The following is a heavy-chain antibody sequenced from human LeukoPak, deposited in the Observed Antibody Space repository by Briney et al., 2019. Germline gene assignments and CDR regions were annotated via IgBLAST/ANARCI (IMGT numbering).Heavy chain of an antibody. CDR1: GFTFSSYA. V-gene: IGHV3-21*01. D-gene: IGHD3-22*01. Sequence: GGSLRLSCAASGFTFSSYAMSWVRQAPGKGLEWVSSISSSSSYIYYADSVKGRFTISRDNAKNSLYLQMNSLRAEDTAVYYCARDKYYYDSSGPIFQHWGQGTLVTVSS. CDR3: ARDKYYYDSSGPIFQH. CDR2: ISSSSSYI. J-gene: IGHJ1*01.